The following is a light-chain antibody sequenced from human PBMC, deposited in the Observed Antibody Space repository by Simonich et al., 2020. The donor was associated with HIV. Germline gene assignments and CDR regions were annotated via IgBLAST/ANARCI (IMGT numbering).Light chain of an antibody. CDR3: AVWDDSLSGPV. Sequence: QSVLTQPPSASGTPGQRVTISCSGSSSNIGSNYVYWYQQLPGTAPKLLIYTNSQRPSGVPDRFSGSKSATSASLAISGLRSEDEADYYCAVWDDSLSGPVFGGGTKLTVL. CDR1: SSNIGSNY. J-gene: IGLJ3*02. V-gene: IGLV1-47*01. CDR2: TNS.